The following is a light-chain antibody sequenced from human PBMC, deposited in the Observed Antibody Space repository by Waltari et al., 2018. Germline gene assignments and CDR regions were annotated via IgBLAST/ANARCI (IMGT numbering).Light chain of an antibody. Sequence: SYELTQPHSVSVSPGQTASITCSGDKLGDKYACWYQQKPGQSPVLVIYQDSKRPSGIPERFSGSNSGNTATLTISGTQAMDEADYYCQAWDSSMYVVFGGGTKLTVL. V-gene: IGLV3-1*01. CDR2: QDS. CDR3: QAWDSSMYVV. J-gene: IGLJ2*01. CDR1: KLGDKY.